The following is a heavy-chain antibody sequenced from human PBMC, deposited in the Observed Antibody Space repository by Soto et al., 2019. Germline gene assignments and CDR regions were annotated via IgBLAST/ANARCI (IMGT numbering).Heavy chain of an antibody. Sequence: QVQLQESGPGLVKPSQTLSLTCTVSGGSISSGGYYWSWIRQHPGKGLEWIGYIYYSGSTYYNPSLKSRVTISVDTSKNQFSLKLSSVTAADTAVYYCARGEVDTAMVYAFDIWGQGTMVTVSS. CDR2: IYYSGST. D-gene: IGHD5-18*01. CDR3: ARGEVDTAMVYAFDI. V-gene: IGHV4-31*03. CDR1: GGSISSGGYY. J-gene: IGHJ3*02.